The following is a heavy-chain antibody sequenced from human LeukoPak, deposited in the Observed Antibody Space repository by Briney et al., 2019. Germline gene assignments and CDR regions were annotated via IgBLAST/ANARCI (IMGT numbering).Heavy chain of an antibody. V-gene: IGHV4-4*07. D-gene: IGHD2-15*01. J-gene: IGHJ5*02. Sequence: SETLSLTCTVSGGSISSYYWSWIRQPAGKGLEWIGHMYTSGSTNYNPSLKSRVTISVDTSKNQFSLKLTSVTAADTAVYYCARDWFRYCSGGSCFSWNWFDPWGQGSLVTVSS. CDR2: MYTSGST. CDR1: GGSISSYY. CDR3: ARDWFRYCSGGSCFSWNWFDP.